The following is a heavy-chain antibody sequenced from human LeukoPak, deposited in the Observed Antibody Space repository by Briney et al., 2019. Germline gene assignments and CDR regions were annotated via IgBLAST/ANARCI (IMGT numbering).Heavy chain of an antibody. J-gene: IGHJ4*02. CDR2: INGDGSTT. CDR1: GFTFSSYW. Sequence: GGSLRLSCAASGFTFSSYWMHWVRQAPGKGLVWVSRINGDGSTTTYADSVKGRFTISRDNAKNTVCLQMNSLRAEDTAVYYCTRGGVDYWGQGTLVTVSS. V-gene: IGHV3-74*01. CDR3: TRGGVDY. D-gene: IGHD3-10*01.